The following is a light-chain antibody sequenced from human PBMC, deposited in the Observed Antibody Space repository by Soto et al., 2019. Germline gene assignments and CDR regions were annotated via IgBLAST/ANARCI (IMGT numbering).Light chain of an antibody. V-gene: IGKV1-5*03. CDR1: QSISSW. CDR2: KAS. J-gene: IGKJ1*01. Sequence: IQMTQSPSTLSASVGDSVTITCRASQSISSWLAWYQQRPGKAPKLLIHKASNLESGVPSRLSGSGSGTEFTLTISSLQPDDSATYYCQQYNRYSTFGQGTKVDIK. CDR3: QQYNRYST.